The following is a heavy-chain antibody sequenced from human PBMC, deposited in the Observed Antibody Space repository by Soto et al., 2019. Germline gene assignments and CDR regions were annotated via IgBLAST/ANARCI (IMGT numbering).Heavy chain of an antibody. V-gene: IGHV3-30*18. J-gene: IGHJ6*02. CDR2: LSYDVINK. D-gene: IGHD3-22*01. CDR1: GFTFSTCA. Sequence: GGSLRLSCAASGFTFSTCAMSWVRQAPGKGLERVAVLSYDVINKYYADSVKGRFTISRDNSKNTLYLQMNSLRAEDTAVYYCAKVRSPYYYDSSSLDVWGQGTTVTVSS. CDR3: AKVRSPYYYDSSSLDV.